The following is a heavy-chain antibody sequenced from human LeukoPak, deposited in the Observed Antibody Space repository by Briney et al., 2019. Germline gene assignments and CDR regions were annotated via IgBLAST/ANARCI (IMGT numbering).Heavy chain of an antibody. D-gene: IGHD6-13*01. J-gene: IGHJ4*02. CDR1: GFTFSSYG. V-gene: IGHV3-30*02. CDR3: ARGLSIAAAAVDY. Sequence: GGSLRLSCAASGFTFSSYGMHWVRQAPGKGLEWVAFIRYDGSNKYYADSVKGRFTISRDNSKNTLYLQMNSLRAEDTAVYYCARGLSIAAAAVDYWGQGTLVTVSS. CDR2: IRYDGSNK.